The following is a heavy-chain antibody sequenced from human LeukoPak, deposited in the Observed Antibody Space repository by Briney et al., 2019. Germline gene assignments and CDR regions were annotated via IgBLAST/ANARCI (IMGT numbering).Heavy chain of an antibody. CDR1: GYTFTSYA. J-gene: IGHJ4*02. D-gene: IGHD3-10*01. CDR2: INAGNGNT. CDR3: ARAEILLWFGELSN. V-gene: IGHV1-3*01. Sequence: ASVKVSCKASGYTFTSYAMHWVRQAPGQRLEWMGWINAGNGNTKYSQKFQGRVTITRDTSTSTAYMELSSLRSEDTAVYYCARAEILLWFGELSNWGQGTLVTVSS.